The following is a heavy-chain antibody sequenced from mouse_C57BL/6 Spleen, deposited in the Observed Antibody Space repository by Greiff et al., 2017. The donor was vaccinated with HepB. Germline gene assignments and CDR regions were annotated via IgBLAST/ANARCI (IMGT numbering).Heavy chain of an antibody. V-gene: IGHV1-52*01. Sequence: QVQLKQPGAELVRPGSSVKLSCKASGYTFTSYWMHWVKQRPIQGLEWIGNIDPSDSETHYNQKFKDKATLTVDKSSSTAYMQLSSLTSEDSAVYYCASGKPPYYGSSYGWYFDVWGTGTTVTVSS. CDR3: ASGKPPYYGSSYGWYFDV. CDR2: IDPSDSET. J-gene: IGHJ1*03. CDR1: GYTFTSYW. D-gene: IGHD1-1*01.